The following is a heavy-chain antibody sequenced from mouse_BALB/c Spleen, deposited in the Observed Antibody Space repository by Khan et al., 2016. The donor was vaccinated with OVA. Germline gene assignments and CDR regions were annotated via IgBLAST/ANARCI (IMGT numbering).Heavy chain of an antibody. V-gene: IGHV1S81*02. J-gene: IGHJ3*01. CDR3: TGSWWAAFAY. CDR2: INPSNGGT. D-gene: IGHD1-1*02. Sequence: QVQLQQPGAELVKPGASVKLSCKASGYTFTSYYIYWVKQRPGQGLEWIGGINPSNGGTYFNEKFESKATLTVDKSSSTAIMQVSSLTSEDSAVYYCTGSWWAAFAYWGQGTLVTVSA. CDR1: GYTFTSYY.